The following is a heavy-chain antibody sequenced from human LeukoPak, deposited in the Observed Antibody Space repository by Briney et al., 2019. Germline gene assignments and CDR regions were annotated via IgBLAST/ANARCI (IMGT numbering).Heavy chain of an antibody. J-gene: IGHJ3*02. CDR3: ARDNDYGDYPDAFDI. Sequence: PGGSLRPSCAASGFTFSSYAMHWVRQAPGKGLEWVAVISYDGSNKYYADSVKGRFTISRDNSKNTLYLQMNSLRAEDTAMYYCARDNDYGDYPDAFDIWGQGTMVTVSS. D-gene: IGHD4-17*01. V-gene: IGHV3-30-3*01. CDR1: GFTFSSYA. CDR2: ISYDGSNK.